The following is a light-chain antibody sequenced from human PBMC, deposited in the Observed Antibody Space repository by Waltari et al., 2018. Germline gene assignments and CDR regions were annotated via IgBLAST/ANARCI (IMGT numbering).Light chain of an antibody. Sequence: QSALTQPASMSGSPGQSITISCTGSSSDVGGYNYVSWYRQHPGQAPKLIIYEVTYRPPGVSNRFSGSKSGNTASLTISVLQAEDEADYYRSSFTTSSTLVFGGGTKLTVL. J-gene: IGLJ3*02. CDR3: SSFTTSSTLV. V-gene: IGLV2-14*01. CDR1: SSDVGGYNY. CDR2: EVT.